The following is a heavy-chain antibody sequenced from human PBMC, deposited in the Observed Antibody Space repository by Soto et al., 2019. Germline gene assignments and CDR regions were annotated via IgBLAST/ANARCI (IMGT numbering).Heavy chain of an antibody. CDR2: IYHSGST. CDR3: ARLWVGESANWYFDL. V-gene: IGHV4-30-2*01. Sequence: QLQLQESGSGLVKPSQTLSLTCAVSGGSISSGSYSWSWIQQPPGKGLEWIGYIYHSGSTYYNPSLKSRITISVDRSKNQFSLKLSAVTAADTAVYYCARLWVGESANWYFDLRGRGTLVTVSS. J-gene: IGHJ2*01. D-gene: IGHD3-10*01. CDR1: GGSISSGSYS.